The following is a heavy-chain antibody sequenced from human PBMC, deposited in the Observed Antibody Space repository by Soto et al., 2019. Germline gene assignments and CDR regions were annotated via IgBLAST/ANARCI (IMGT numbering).Heavy chain of an antibody. J-gene: IGHJ4*02. V-gene: IGHV3-30*18. CDR3: VKAGIPMAVY. CDR2: ISYDGSNK. Sequence: SGGSLRLSCAASGFTFSSYGMHWVRQAPGKGLEWVAVISYDGSNKYHADSVKGRFTISRDNSKNTLYLQMNSLRAEDTAVYYCVKAGIPMAVYWGQGTLVTVS. D-gene: IGHD6-13*01. CDR1: GFTFSSYG.